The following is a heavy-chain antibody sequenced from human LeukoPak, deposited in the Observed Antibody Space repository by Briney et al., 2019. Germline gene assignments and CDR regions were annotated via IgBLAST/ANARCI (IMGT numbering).Heavy chain of an antibody. J-gene: IGHJ6*02. CDR2: IYGGGNT. D-gene: IGHD2-8*02. CDR3: ARYWVGYGMDV. Sequence: PGGSLRLSCAASGFTDSSNYMSWVRQAPGEGLEWVSVIYGGGNTYYADFVKGPFTISRDNSKNCLYLQMNSLRAEDTAVYYCARYWVGYGMDVWGQGTTVTVSS. V-gene: IGHV3-53*01. CDR1: GFTDSSNY.